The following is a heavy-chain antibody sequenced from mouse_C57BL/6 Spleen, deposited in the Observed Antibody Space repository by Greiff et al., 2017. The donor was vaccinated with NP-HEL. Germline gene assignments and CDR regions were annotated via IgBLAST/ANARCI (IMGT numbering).Heavy chain of an antibody. Sequence: EVKLQESGPGLVKPSQTVFLTCTVTGISITTGNYRWSWIRQFPGNKLEWIGYIYYSGTITFNPSLTSRTTITRDTPKNQFFLEMNSLTAEDTATYYCARDRETGTGLDYWGQGTTLTVSS. CDR2: IYYSGTI. CDR3: ARDRETGTGLDY. V-gene: IGHV3-5*01. J-gene: IGHJ2*01. CDR1: GISITTGNYR. D-gene: IGHD4-1*01.